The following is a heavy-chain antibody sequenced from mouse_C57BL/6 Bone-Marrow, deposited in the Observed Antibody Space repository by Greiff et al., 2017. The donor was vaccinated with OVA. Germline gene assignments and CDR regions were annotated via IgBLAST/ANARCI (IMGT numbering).Heavy chain of an antibody. CDR3: ARKSNYGGFAY. CDR1: GFTFSDYG. CDR2: ISSGSSTI. J-gene: IGHJ3*01. Sequence: EVQLVESGGGLVKPGGSLKLSCAASGFTFSDYGMHWVRQAPEKGLEWVAYISSGSSTIYYADTVKGRFTISRDNAKNTLFLQMTSLRSEDTAMYYCARKSNYGGFAYWGQGTLVTVSA. D-gene: IGHD2-5*01. V-gene: IGHV5-17*01.